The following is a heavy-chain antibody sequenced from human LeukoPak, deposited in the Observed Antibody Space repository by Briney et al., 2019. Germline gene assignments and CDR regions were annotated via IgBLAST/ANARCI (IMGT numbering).Heavy chain of an antibody. J-gene: IGHJ2*01. CDR3: ARSAFCGDDCYLGLGYFFDL. V-gene: IGHV4-39*07. CDR2: IYYTGRT. CDR1: GGSISSRSYY. D-gene: IGHD2-21*02. Sequence: SETLSLTCTVSGGSISSRSYYWGWIRQPPGMALEWIGSIYYTGRTYYNPSLKSRVTISLDTSKKQSSLNLTSVTAADTAVYYCARSAFCGDDCYLGLGYFFDLWGRGTLVTVSS.